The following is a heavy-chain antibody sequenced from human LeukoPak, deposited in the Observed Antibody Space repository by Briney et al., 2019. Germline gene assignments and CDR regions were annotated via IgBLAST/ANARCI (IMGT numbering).Heavy chain of an antibody. V-gene: IGHV3-49*03. CDR2: IRNKASGGTT. J-gene: IGHJ4*02. CDR3: TRDRIMTDF. D-gene: IGHD2-8*01. Sequence: GGSLRLSCTAFGFTFGDYSMTWFRQAPGKGLEWVSFIRNKASGGTTEHAASVRGRFTTSRDDSKSIAYLQMNSLKTEDTALYYCTRDRIMTDFWGQGTLVTVSS. CDR1: GFTFGDYS.